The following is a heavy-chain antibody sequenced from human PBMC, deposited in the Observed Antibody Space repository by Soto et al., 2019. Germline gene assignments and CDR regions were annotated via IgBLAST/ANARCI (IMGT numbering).Heavy chain of an antibody. D-gene: IGHD3-16*01. CDR1: GGSISSGDYY. CDR3: ARDGPRWGGWFDP. V-gene: IGHV4-30-4*01. Sequence: PSETLSLTCTVSGGSISSGDYYWSWIRQPPGKGLEWIGYIYYSGSTYNNPSLKSRVTISVDTSKNQFSLKLSSVTAADTAVYYCARDGPRWGGWFDPWGQGTLVTVSS. CDR2: IYYSGST. J-gene: IGHJ5*02.